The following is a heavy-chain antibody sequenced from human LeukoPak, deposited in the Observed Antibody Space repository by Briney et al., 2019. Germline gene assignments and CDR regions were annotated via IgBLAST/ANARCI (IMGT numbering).Heavy chain of an antibody. J-gene: IGHJ4*02. V-gene: IGHV4-39*01. CDR1: GGSISSSSYY. Sequence: PSETLSLTCTVPGGSISSSSYYWGWIRQPPGKGLEWIGNFYYSGSTYHNPSLKSRVTISVDTSENQFSLKVRSVTATDTAVYYCARLVGATDYFDYWGQGTLVTVSS. CDR3: ARLVGATDYFDY. D-gene: IGHD1-26*01. CDR2: FYYSGST.